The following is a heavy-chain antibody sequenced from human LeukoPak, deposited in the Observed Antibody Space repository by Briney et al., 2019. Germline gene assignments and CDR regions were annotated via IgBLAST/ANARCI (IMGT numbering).Heavy chain of an antibody. V-gene: IGHV3-7*01. CDR3: ARAMTTVTTGYYFDY. Sequence: GGSLRLSCAASGFTFSSYWMSWVRQAPGKGLEWVANIKQDGSEKYYVDSVKGRFTISRDNAKNTLYLQMNSLRAEDTAVYYCARAMTTVTTGYYFDYWGQGTLLTVSS. D-gene: IGHD4-17*01. CDR1: GFTFSSYW. J-gene: IGHJ4*02. CDR2: IKQDGSEK.